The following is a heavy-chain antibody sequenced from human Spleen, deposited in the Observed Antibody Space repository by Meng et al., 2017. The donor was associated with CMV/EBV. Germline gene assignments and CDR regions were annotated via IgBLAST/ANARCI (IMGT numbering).Heavy chain of an antibody. CDR2: IIPTINEV. CDR1: GDTFSNYA. Sequence: SVKVSCKASGDTFSNYAVTWVRQAPGQGLEWMGAIIPTINEVKFAQKFQGRVTLTADKSTTTAYMELSGLRSEDKAVYFCARDHGVYSSRNDYGNYILDYWGQGTLVTVSS. D-gene: IGHD4-11*01. J-gene: IGHJ4*02. CDR3: ARDHGVYSSRNDYGNYILDY. V-gene: IGHV1-69*10.